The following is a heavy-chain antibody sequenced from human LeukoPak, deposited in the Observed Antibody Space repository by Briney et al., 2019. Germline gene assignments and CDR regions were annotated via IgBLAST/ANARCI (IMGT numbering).Heavy chain of an antibody. CDR2: IRSKANSYAT. Sequence: QSGGSLRLSCAASGFTFSGSAMHWVRQASGKGLEWVGRIRSKANSYATAYAASVKGRFTISRDDSKNTAYLQMNSLKTEDTAVYYCTSMIVVAPNAYYFDYWGQGTLVTVSS. J-gene: IGHJ4*02. V-gene: IGHV3-73*01. CDR3: TSMIVVAPNAYYFDY. D-gene: IGHD3-22*01. CDR1: GFTFSGSA.